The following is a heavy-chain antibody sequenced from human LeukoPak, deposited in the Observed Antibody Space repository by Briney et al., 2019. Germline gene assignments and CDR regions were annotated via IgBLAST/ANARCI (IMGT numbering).Heavy chain of an antibody. CDR2: INPNSGGT. J-gene: IGHJ4*02. V-gene: IGHV1-2*02. Sequence: GASVKVSCKASGYTFTGYYMHWVRQAPGQGLEWMGWINPNSGGTNYAQKFQGRVTMTRDTSISTAYMELSRLRSDDTAVYYCARDKSDYGDYASIDYWGQGTLVTVSS. CDR1: GYTFTGYY. CDR3: ARDKSDYGDYASIDY. D-gene: IGHD4-17*01.